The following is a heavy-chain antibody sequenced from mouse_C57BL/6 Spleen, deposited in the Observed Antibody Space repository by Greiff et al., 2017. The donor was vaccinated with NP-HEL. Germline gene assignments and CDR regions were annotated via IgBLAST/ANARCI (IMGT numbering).Heavy chain of an antibody. D-gene: IGHD1-1*01. CDR2: ISSGGDYI. J-gene: IGHJ1*03. CDR1: GFTFSSYA. Sequence: EVQRVESGEGLVKPGGSLKLSCAASGFTFSSYAMSWVRQTPEKRLEWVAYISSGGDYIYYADTVKGRFTISRDNARNTLYLQMSSLKSEDTAMYYCTRVRIYYGSSYGYFDVWGTGTTVTVSS. V-gene: IGHV5-9-1*02. CDR3: TRVRIYYGSSYGYFDV.